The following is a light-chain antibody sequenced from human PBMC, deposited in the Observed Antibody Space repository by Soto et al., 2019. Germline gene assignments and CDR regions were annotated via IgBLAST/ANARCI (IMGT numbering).Light chain of an antibody. Sequence: DIQMTQSPSTLSASVGDRVTITRRASQDIGTWLAWYQQKPEKAPKVLIYRASHLESGVPSRFSASGSGTEFSLTINSLQADDFATYYCQQYHIYSWTFGQGTKVEIK. CDR1: QDIGTW. J-gene: IGKJ1*01. CDR3: QQYHIYSWT. V-gene: IGKV1-5*03. CDR2: RAS.